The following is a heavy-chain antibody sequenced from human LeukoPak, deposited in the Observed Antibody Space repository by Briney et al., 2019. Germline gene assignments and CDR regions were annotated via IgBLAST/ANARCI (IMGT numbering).Heavy chain of an antibody. CDR2: IYTSGST. CDR1: GGSISSYY. Sequence: SETLSLTCTVSGGSISSYYWSWIRQPAGKGLEWIGRIYTSGSTNYNPSLTSRVAMSVDTSKNQFSLKLSSVTAADTAVYYCASYGGYYDSPEVAAWGQRTLVSVSS. D-gene: IGHD3-22*01. CDR3: ASYGGYYDSPEVAA. J-gene: IGHJ5*02. V-gene: IGHV4-4*07.